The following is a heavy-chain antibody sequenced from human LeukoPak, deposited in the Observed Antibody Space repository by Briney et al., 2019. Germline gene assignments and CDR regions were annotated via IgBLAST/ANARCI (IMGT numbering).Heavy chain of an antibody. D-gene: IGHD3-22*01. CDR1: GGTFSSYA. J-gene: IGHJ4*02. CDR2: IIPIFGTA. CDR3: ARTGNNYYDSSAREDFDY. Sequence: SVKVSCKASGGTFSSYAISWVRQAPGQGLEWMGGIIPIFGTANYAQKFQARVTITADESTSTAYMELSSLRSEDTAVYYCARTGNNYYDSSAREDFDYWGQGTLVTVSS. V-gene: IGHV1-69*13.